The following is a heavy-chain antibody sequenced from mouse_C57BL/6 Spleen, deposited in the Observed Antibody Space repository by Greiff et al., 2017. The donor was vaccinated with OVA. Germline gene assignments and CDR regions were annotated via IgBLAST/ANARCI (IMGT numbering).Heavy chain of an antibody. V-gene: IGHV1-64*01. CDR3: ARGGYGSSYFDY. Sequence: VQLQQPGAELVKPGASVKLSCKASGYTFTSYWMHWVKQRPGQGLEWIGMIHPNSGSTKYNEKFKSKATLTVDKSSSTAYMQLSSLTSEDAAVYYCARGGYGSSYFDYWGQGTTLTVSS. J-gene: IGHJ2*01. CDR2: IHPNSGST. D-gene: IGHD1-1*01. CDR1: GYTFTSYW.